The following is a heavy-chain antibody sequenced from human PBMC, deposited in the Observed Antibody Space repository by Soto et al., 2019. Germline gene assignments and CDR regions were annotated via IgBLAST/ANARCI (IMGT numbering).Heavy chain of an antibody. V-gene: IGHV3-23*01. Sequence: GGSRRLPCAASGLTFSTYTMNWFRQAPGKGLEWVSAITGGSNTYYADSVKGRFTISRDNSKKTLYLQMNSLRVEDTAGYYCAKGSGSHYDYFDYWGRGTLVTVSS. D-gene: IGHD1-26*01. CDR3: AKGSGSHYDYFDY. CDR2: ITGGSNT. J-gene: IGHJ4*02. CDR1: GLTFSTYT.